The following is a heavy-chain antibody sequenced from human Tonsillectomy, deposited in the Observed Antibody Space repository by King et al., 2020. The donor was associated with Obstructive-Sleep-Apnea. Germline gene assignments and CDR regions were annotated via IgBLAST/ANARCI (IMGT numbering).Heavy chain of an antibody. CDR1: VDSVSSGGYF. D-gene: IGHD2/OR15-2a*01. Sequence: VQLQESGPRLVKPSQTLFLTCTVPVDSVSSGGYFWSWIRQRPGKGLEWIGFMYGRETTNYNPSLKGRTTISIDRSRQQFSLKLTSVTAADTAVYYCARERSYCNGRHCQSDAFDIWGQGTSVTVSS. CDR2: MYGRETT. J-gene: IGHJ3*02. CDR3: ARERSYCNGRHCQSDAFDI. V-gene: IGHV4-31*03.